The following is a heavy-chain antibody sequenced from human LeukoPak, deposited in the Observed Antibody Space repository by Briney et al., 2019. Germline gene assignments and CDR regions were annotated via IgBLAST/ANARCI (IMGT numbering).Heavy chain of an antibody. Sequence: RSGGSLRLSCAASGLIVSSNYISWVRQAPGKGLEWVSRIKSDGSSTSYADSVKGRFTISRDNAKNTLHLQMNSLRAEDTAVYYCARVGAVAGGFDIWGQGTMVTVSS. CDR2: IKSDGSST. CDR3: ARVGAVAGGFDI. V-gene: IGHV3-74*01. D-gene: IGHD6-19*01. CDR1: GLIVSSNY. J-gene: IGHJ3*02.